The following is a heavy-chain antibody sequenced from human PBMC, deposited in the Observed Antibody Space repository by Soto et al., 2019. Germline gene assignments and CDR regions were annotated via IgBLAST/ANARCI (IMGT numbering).Heavy chain of an antibody. CDR1: GGTFSSYA. CDR2: IIPIFGTA. V-gene: IGHV1-69*01. CDR3: ASHCSGGSCSQGDAFDI. J-gene: IGHJ3*02. Sequence: QVQLVQSGAEVKKPGSSVKVSCKASGGTFSSYAISWVRQAPGQGLEWMGGIIPIFGTANYAQKFRGRVTITADESTSTAYMELSSLRSEDTAVYYCASHCSGGSCSQGDAFDIWGQGTMVTVSS. D-gene: IGHD2-15*01.